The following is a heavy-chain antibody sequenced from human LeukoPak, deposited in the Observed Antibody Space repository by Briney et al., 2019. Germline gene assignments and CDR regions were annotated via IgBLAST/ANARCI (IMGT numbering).Heavy chain of an antibody. D-gene: IGHD5-24*01. Sequence: GGSLRLSCAASGFTFSDYSMNWIRQAPGKGLEWISYIGIDSGNTNYADSVKGRFTISGDKAKNSLYLQMNSLRVEDTAVYYCARDYKYAFDDWGQGTLVTVSS. CDR1: GFTFSDYS. CDR2: IGIDSGNT. CDR3: ARDYKYAFDD. J-gene: IGHJ4*02. V-gene: IGHV3-11*06.